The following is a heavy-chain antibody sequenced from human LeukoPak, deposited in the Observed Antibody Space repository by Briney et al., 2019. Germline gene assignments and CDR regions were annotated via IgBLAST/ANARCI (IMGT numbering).Heavy chain of an antibody. Sequence: ASVKVSCKASGYTFTSYAMNWVRQAPGQGLGWMGWINTNTGNPTYAQGFTGRFVFSLDTSVSTAYLQISSLKAEDTAVYYCARAGYCSSTSCYIPYNWFDPWGQGTLVTVSS. V-gene: IGHV7-4-1*02. CDR3: ARAGYCSSTSCYIPYNWFDP. D-gene: IGHD2-2*02. CDR1: GYTFTSYA. CDR2: INTNTGNP. J-gene: IGHJ5*02.